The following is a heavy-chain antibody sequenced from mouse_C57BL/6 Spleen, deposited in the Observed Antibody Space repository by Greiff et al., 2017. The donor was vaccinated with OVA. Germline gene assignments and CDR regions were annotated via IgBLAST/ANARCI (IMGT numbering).Heavy chain of an antibody. J-gene: IGHJ1*03. CDR1: GYTFTSYW. Sequence: QVQLQQPGAELVRPGSSVKLSCKASGYTFTSYWMHWVKQRPIQGLEWIGNIDPSDSETHYNQKFKDKATLTVDKSSSTAYMQLSSLTSEDSAVYYGARGGDGSSYWYFDVWGTGTTVTVSS. CDR2: IDPSDSET. V-gene: IGHV1-52*01. D-gene: IGHD1-1*01. CDR3: ARGGDGSSYWYFDV.